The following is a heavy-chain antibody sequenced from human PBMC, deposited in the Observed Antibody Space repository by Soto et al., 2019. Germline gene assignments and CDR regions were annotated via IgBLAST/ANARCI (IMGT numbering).Heavy chain of an antibody. Sequence: SQTRSLPSTVSGGPIRSSKYYWRWIRQPPGKGLEWIGSIYYSGSTYYNPSLKSRVTISVDTSKNQFSLKLSSVTAADTAVYYCASMYSSSWYDGYSYYGMDVSGQGTTVT. J-gene: IGHJ6*02. CDR3: ASMYSSSWYDGYSYYGMDV. V-gene: IGHV4-39*01. D-gene: IGHD6-13*01. CDR1: GGPIRSSKYY. CDR2: IYYSGST.